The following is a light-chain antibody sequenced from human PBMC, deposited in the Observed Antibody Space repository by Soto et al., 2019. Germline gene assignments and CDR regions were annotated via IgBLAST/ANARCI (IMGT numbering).Light chain of an antibody. CDR3: QTWGTGFQV. Sequence: QSALTQPASVSGSPGQSITISCTGTSSDVGGYNYVSWYQQHPGKAPKLMIYEVSNRPSGVSNRFSGSSSGAERFLIISSLQSEDEADYYCQTWGTGFQVFGGGTKLTVL. V-gene: IGLV2-14*01. CDR2: EVS. CDR1: SSDVGGYNY. J-gene: IGLJ2*01.